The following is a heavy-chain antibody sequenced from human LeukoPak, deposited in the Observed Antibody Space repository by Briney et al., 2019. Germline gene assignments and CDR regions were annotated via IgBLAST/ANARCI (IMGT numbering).Heavy chain of an antibody. V-gene: IGHV3-30-3*02. Sequence: GGSLRLSCAASGFTFSSYAMHWVRQAPGKGLEWVAVISYDGSNKYYADSVKGRFTISRDNSKNTLYLQMNSLRAEDPAVYYCAKLHNLNSDYWGQGTLVTVSS. D-gene: IGHD1-14*01. J-gene: IGHJ4*02. CDR3: AKLHNLNSDY. CDR1: GFTFSSYA. CDR2: ISYDGSNK.